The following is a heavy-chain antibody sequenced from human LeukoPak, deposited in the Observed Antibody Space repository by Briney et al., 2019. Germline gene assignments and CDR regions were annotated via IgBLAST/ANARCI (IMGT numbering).Heavy chain of an antibody. Sequence: PGGSLRLSCAASGFTFSSYSMNWVRQAPGKGLEWVSSISSSSSYIYYADSVKGRFTISRDNAKNSLYLQMNSLRAEDTAVYYCARDQPLVPYYDFWSGYYYFDYWGQGTLVTVSS. J-gene: IGHJ4*02. V-gene: IGHV3-21*01. D-gene: IGHD3-3*01. CDR2: ISSSSSYI. CDR1: GFTFSSYS. CDR3: ARDQPLVPYYDFWSGYYYFDY.